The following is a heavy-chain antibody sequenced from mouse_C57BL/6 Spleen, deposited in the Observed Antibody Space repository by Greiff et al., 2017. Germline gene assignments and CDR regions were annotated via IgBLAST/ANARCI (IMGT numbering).Heavy chain of an antibody. Sequence: VQLVESGPGLVQPSQSLSITCTVSGFSLTSYGVHWVRQSPGKGLEWLGVIWSGGSTDYNAAFISRLSISKDNSKIQVFFKMNSLQAADTAIYYCARGFWLAYWGQGTLVTVSA. V-gene: IGHV2-2*01. CDR2: IWSGGST. CDR1: GFSLTSYG. J-gene: IGHJ3*01. CDR3: ARGFWLAY.